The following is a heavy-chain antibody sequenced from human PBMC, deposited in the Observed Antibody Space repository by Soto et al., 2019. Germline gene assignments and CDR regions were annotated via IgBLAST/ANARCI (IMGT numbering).Heavy chain of an antibody. V-gene: IGHV1-69*13. CDR2: TIPIFGTA. Sequence: SVKVSCKASGDTFSSYAISWVRQAPGQGLEWMGGTIPIFGTANYAQRFQGRVTITADESTSTAYMELSSLRSEDTAVYYCARGIIRGSGYSFDYWGQGTLVTVSS. CDR3: ARGIIRGSGYSFDY. D-gene: IGHD3-22*01. CDR1: GDTFSSYA. J-gene: IGHJ4*02.